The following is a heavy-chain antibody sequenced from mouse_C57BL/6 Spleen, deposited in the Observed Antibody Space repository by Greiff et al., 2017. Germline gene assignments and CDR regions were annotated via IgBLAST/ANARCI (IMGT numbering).Heavy chain of an antibody. CDR3: ARDRSNSYWYFDV. CDR1: GFTFSSYA. CDR2: ISDGGSYT. V-gene: IGHV5-4*01. Sequence: DVKLQESGGGLVKPGGSLKLSCAASGFTFSSYAMSWVRQTPEKRLEWVATISDGGSYTYYPDNVKGRFTISRDNAKNNLYLQMSHLKSEDTAMYYCARDRSNSYWYFDVWGTGTTVTVSS. D-gene: IGHD2-5*01. J-gene: IGHJ1*03.